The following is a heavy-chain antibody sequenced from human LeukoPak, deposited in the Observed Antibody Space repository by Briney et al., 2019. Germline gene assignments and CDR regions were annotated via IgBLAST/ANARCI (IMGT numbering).Heavy chain of an antibody. D-gene: IGHD3-10*01. CDR3: AGGGYYYGSGRLSYYYYYMDV. CDR2: IYYSGST. J-gene: IGHJ6*03. Sequence: PSQTLSLTCTVSGGAISSGGYYWSWIRQHPGQGLEWIGYIYYSGSTYYNPSLKSRVTISVDTSKNQFSLKLSSVPAADTAVYFCAGGGYYYGSGRLSYYYYYMDVWGKGTTVTVSS. CDR1: GGAISSGGYY. V-gene: IGHV4-31*03.